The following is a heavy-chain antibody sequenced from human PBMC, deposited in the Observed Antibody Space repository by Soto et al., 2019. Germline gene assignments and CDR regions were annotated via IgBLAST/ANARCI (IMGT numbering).Heavy chain of an antibody. J-gene: IGHJ5*02. CDR3: ARQLRSVAGLQWFDP. CDR2: IYYSGST. V-gene: IGHV4-59*08. CDR1: GGSISSYY. Sequence: PSETLSLTCTVSGGSISSYYWSWIRQPPGKGLEWIGYIYYSGSTNYNPSLKSRVTISVDTSKNQFSLKLSSVTAADTAVYYCARQLRSVAGLQWFDPWGQGTLVTVSS. D-gene: IGHD6-19*01.